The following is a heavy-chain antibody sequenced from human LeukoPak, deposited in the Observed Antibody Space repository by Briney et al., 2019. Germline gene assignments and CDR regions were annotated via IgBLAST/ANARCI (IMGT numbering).Heavy chain of an antibody. Sequence: SETLSLTCTVSGGSISSYYWSWIRQPPGKGLEWIGYIYYSGSTNYNPSLKSRVTISVDTSKNQFSLKLSSVTAADTAVYYCASRCTDFDYWGQGTLVTVSS. CDR3: ASRCTDFDY. V-gene: IGHV4-59*01. CDR1: GGSISSYY. CDR2: IYYSGST. D-gene: IGHD2-8*01. J-gene: IGHJ4*02.